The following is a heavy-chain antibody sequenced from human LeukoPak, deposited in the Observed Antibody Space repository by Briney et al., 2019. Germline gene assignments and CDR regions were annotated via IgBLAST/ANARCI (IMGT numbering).Heavy chain of an antibody. V-gene: IGHV3-23*01. CDR2: ISNSGINT. D-gene: IGHD3-22*01. J-gene: IGHJ4*02. CDR3: ARHDSNGYFGTYFDY. Sequence: GGSLRLSCAASGFSFSSYAMNWVRQAPGQGLEWVSVISNSGINTYSGDSVRGRFTIPRDNSKNALFLQMNSLRAEDTAVYYCARHDSNGYFGTYFDYWGQGTPVTVSS. CDR1: GFSFSSYA.